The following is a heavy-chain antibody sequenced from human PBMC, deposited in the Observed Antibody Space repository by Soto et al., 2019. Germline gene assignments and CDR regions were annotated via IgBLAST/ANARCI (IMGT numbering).Heavy chain of an antibody. CDR1: GGTFSSYA. Sequence: QVQLVQSGAEVKKPGSSVKVSCKASGGTFSSYAISWVRQAPGQGLEWMGGIIPIFGTANYAQKFQGRVTITADESTSTAYMELSSLRSEDTAVYYCACGPAPCEPNCFGITGTTPYGLDVSGQGTTVTVSS. CDR2: IIPIFGTA. D-gene: IGHD1-7*01. J-gene: IGHJ6*02. V-gene: IGHV1-69*12. CDR3: ACGPAPCEPNCFGITGTTPYGLDV.